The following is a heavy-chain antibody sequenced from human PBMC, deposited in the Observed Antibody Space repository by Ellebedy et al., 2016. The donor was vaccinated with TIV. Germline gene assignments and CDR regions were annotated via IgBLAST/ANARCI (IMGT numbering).Heavy chain of an antibody. V-gene: IGHV1-46*01. Sequence: AASVKVSCKASGYTFTSYYMHWVRQAPGQGLEWMGIINPSGGSTSYAQKFRGRVTMTRDTSTSTVYMELSSLRSEDTAVYYCARETHSTTCFDYWGQGTLVTVSS. CDR3: ARETHSTTCFDY. CDR2: INPSGGST. J-gene: IGHJ4*02. D-gene: IGHD4-17*01. CDR1: GYTFTSYY.